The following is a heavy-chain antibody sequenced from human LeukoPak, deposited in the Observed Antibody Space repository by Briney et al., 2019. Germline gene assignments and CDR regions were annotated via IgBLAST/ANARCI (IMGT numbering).Heavy chain of an antibody. CDR1: GGSISSYY. J-gene: IGHJ4*02. D-gene: IGHD6-13*01. Sequence: SETLSLTCTVSGGSISSYYWSWIRQPPGKGLEWIGYIYYSGSTNYNPSLKSRVTISVDTSKNQFSLKLSSVTAADTTVYYCAREKRIAAAGTEPFDYWGQGTLVTVSS. CDR2: IYYSGST. V-gene: IGHV4-59*01. CDR3: AREKRIAAAGTEPFDY.